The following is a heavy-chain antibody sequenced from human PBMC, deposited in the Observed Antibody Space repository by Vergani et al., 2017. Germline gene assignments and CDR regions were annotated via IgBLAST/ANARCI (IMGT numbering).Heavy chain of an antibody. J-gene: IGHJ4*02. CDR2: IYTSGST. D-gene: IGHD3-10*01. CDR3: AGERVGVGLLWFGEFDY. CDR1: GGSISSYY. Sequence: QVQLQESGPGLVKPSETLSLTCTVSGGSISSYYWSWIRQPAGKGLEWIGRIYTSGSTNYNPSLKSRVTMSVDTSKNQFSLKLSSVTAADTAVYYCAGERVGVGLLWFGEFDYWGQGTLVTVSS. V-gene: IGHV4-4*07.